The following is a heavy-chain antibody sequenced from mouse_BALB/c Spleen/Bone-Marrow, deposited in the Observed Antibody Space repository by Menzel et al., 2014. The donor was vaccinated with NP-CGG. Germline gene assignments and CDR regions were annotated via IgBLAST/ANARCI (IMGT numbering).Heavy chain of an antibody. V-gene: IGHV5-4*02. J-gene: IGHJ3*01. CDR1: GFTFSDYY. CDR2: ISDGGSYT. Sequence: VQLKESGGGLVKPGGSLKLSCAASGFTFSDYYMYWVRQTPEKRLEWVAPISDGGSYTYYPDSVKGRFTISRDNAKNNLYLQMSSLKSEDTAMYYCARDYDYDPAWFAYWGQGTLVTVSA. D-gene: IGHD2-4*01. CDR3: ARDYDYDPAWFAY.